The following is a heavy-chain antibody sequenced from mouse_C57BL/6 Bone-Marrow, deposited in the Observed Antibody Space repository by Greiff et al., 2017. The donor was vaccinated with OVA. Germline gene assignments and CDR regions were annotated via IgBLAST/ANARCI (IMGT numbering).Heavy chain of an antibody. V-gene: IGHV1-72*01. CDR1: GYTFTSYW. D-gene: IGHD1-1*01. CDR2: IDPNSGGT. J-gene: IGHJ3*01. Sequence: QVQLQQPGAELVKPGASVKLSCKASGYTFTSYWMHWVKQRPGRGLEWIGRIDPNSGGTKYNEKFKSKATLTVDKPSSTAYMHLSSLTSEDSAVYYCARREYYGSSLFAYWGQGTLVTVSA. CDR3: ARREYYGSSLFAY.